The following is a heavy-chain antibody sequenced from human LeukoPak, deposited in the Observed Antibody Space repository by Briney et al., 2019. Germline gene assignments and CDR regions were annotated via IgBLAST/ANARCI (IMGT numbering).Heavy chain of an antibody. J-gene: IGHJ4*02. D-gene: IGHD2-2*02. Sequence: PGGSLRLSCTASGFTFGDYAMSWVRQAPGKGLEWVGFIRSEAYGGTTEYAASVKGRSTISRDDSKSIAYLQMNSLKTEDTAVYYCTSCSSISCYTFDFDYWGQGTLVTVSS. CDR3: TSCSSISCYTFDFDY. CDR2: IRSEAYGGTT. V-gene: IGHV3-49*04. CDR1: GFTFGDYA.